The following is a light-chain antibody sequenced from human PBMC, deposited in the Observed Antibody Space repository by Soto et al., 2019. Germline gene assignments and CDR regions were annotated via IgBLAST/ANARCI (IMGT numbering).Light chain of an antibody. CDR1: QSVSSK. J-gene: IGKJ4*01. Sequence: ETVMTQSPATLSLSPGERATLSCRASQSVSSKLVWYQQKPGQAPRFLIYGASNRATGIPARFRGSGSGTEFTLTIDSLQSEDFSVYYCQPYDDWPPAFGGGTKVEIK. CDR3: QPYDDWPPA. V-gene: IGKV3-15*01. CDR2: GAS.